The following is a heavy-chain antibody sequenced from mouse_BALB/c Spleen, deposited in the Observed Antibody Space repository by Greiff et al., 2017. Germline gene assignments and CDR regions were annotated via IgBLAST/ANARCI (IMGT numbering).Heavy chain of an antibody. J-gene: IGHJ4*01. CDR2: IDPENGNT. Sequence: EVKVVESGAELVRPGALVKLSCKASGFNIKDYYMHWVKQRPEQGLEWIGWIDPENGNTIYDPKFQGKASITADTSSNTAYLQLSSLKSEDTAVYYCARGVSYYAMDYWGQGTSVTVSS. CDR3: ARGVSYYAMDY. V-gene: IGHV14-1*02. CDR1: GFNIKDYY.